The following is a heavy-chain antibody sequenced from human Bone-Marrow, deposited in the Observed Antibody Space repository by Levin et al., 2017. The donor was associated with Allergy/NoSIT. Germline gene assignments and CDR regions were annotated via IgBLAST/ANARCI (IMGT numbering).Heavy chain of an antibody. D-gene: IGHD3-10*01. CDR2: ISGSGGST. Sequence: GGSLRLSCAASGFTFSSYAMSWVRQAPGKGLEWVSAISGSGGSTYYADSVKGRFTISRDNSKNTLYLQMNSLRAEDTAVYYCAKGISTARGADYYGSGSPVDFDYWGQGTLVTVSS. J-gene: IGHJ4*02. CDR3: AKGISTARGADYYGSGSPVDFDY. V-gene: IGHV3-23*01. CDR1: GFTFSSYA.